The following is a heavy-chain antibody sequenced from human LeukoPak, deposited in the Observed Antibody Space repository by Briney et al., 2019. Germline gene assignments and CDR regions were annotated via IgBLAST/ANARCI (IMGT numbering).Heavy chain of an antibody. CDR3: AKLADFWSGYYSSFYYYYMDV. D-gene: IGHD3-3*01. CDR2: IGGSGSSA. V-gene: IGHV3-23*01. CDR1: GFTFRSYA. Sequence: PGGSLRLSCVVTGFTFRSYAMTWIRQAPGKGLEWVADIGGSGSSAFYADSVKGRFTISRDNAKSTLYVEMHSLRVEDTAVYFCAKLADFWSGYYSSFYYYYMDVWGKGTAVTVSS. J-gene: IGHJ6*03.